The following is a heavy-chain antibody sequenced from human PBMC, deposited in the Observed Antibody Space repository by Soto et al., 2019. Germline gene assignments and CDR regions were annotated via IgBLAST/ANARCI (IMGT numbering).Heavy chain of an antibody. CDR1: GFTLSSYA. CDR2: ISGSGGST. V-gene: IGHV3-23*01. D-gene: IGHD3-10*01. Sequence: PGGSLRLSCAASGFTLSSYAMSWVRQAPGKGLEWVSAISGSGGSTYYADSVKGRFTISRDNSKNTLYLQMNSLRAEDTAVYYCAKDLVDYYGSGSYSFDYWGQGTLVTVSS. CDR3: AKDLVDYYGSGSYSFDY. J-gene: IGHJ4*02.